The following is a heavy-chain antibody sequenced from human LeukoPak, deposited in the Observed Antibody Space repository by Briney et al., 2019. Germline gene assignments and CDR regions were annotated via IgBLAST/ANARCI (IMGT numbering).Heavy chain of an antibody. CDR3: ARDSMGAFDI. J-gene: IGHJ3*02. D-gene: IGHD3-16*01. Sequence: GGSLRLSCAASGFTFTNYWMSWVRQAPGKGLVWVSSINSDGSSTSYADSVKGRFTISRDNAKSTLYLQMNSLRAEDTAVYYCARDSMGAFDIWGQGTMVTVSS. CDR1: GFTFTNYW. CDR2: INSDGSST. V-gene: IGHV3-74*01.